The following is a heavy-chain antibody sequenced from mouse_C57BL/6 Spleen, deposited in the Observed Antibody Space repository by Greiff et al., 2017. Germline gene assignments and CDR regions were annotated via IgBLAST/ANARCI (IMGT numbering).Heavy chain of an antibody. CDR3: TRERGLYYGNYFDY. Sequence: EVQRVESGEGLVKPGGSLKLSCAASGFTFSSYAMSWVRQTPEKRLEWVAYISSGGDYIYYADTVKGRFTISRDNARNTLYLQMSSLKAEDTAMYYCTRERGLYYGNYFDYWGQGTTLTVSS. J-gene: IGHJ2*01. CDR2: ISSGGDYI. V-gene: IGHV5-9-1*02. D-gene: IGHD2-1*01. CDR1: GFTFSSYA.